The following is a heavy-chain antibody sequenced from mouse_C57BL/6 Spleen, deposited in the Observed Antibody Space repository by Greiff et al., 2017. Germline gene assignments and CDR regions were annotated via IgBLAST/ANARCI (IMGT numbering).Heavy chain of an antibody. Sequence: EVQGVESGGGLVQPKGSLKLSCAASGFSFNTYAMNWVRQAPGKGLEWVARIRSKSNNYATYYADSVKDRFTISRDDSESMLYLQMNNLKTEDTAMYYCVRQTTLVGFDYWGQGTTLTVAS. CDR3: VRQTTLVGFDY. J-gene: IGHJ2*01. D-gene: IGHD1-1*01. CDR2: IRSKSNNYAT. CDR1: GFSFNTYA. V-gene: IGHV10-1*01.